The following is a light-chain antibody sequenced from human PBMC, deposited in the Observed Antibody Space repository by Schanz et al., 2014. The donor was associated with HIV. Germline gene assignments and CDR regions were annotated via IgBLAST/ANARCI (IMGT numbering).Light chain of an antibody. J-gene: IGKJ4*01. V-gene: IGKV4-1*01. CDR2: WAS. CDR1: QTVLYSSNNKNY. CDR3: QQYYSSPLT. Sequence: DIVMTQSPDSLAVSLGGRATITCKSSQTVLYSSNNKNYLAWYQQKPGQPPKLLIYWASTRESGVPDRFSGGGSGTDFTLTISSLQAEDVAVYYCQQYYSSPLTFGGGTKVEIK.